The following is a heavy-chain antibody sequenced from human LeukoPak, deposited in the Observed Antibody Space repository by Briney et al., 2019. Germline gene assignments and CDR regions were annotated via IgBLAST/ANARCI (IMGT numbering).Heavy chain of an antibody. CDR1: GFTFSSYA. J-gene: IGHJ4*02. D-gene: IGHD2-15*01. Sequence: GGSLRLSCAASGFTFSSYATHWVRQAPGKGLEWVAVISYDGSNKYYADSVKGRFTISRDNSKNTLYLQMNSLRAEDTAVYYCARDLKAYIVVVVAATPGYWGQGTLVTVSS. CDR2: ISYDGSNK. V-gene: IGHV3-30-3*01. CDR3: ARDLKAYIVVVVAATPGY.